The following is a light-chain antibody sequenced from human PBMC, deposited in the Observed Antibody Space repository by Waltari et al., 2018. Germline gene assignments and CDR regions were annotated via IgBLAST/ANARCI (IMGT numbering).Light chain of an antibody. CDR2: HAS. CDR3: QHYVSLPVT. V-gene: IGKV3-20*01. Sequence: EIVFTQSPGPLSLSSGAGATLSCRTSQSLSKYLAWYQQKPGQAPRLLIYHASNRATGIPDRFSGSGSGTDFSLTISRLEPEDFAVYYCQHYVSLPVTFGQGTKVEIK. CDR1: QSLSKY. J-gene: IGKJ1*01.